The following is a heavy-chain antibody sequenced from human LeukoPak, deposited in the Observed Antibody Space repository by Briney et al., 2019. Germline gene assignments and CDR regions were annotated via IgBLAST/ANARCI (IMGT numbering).Heavy chain of an antibody. CDR2: IYYRGAT. V-gene: IGHV4-39*01. J-gene: IGHJ4*02. CDR1: GGSVNSSSYY. D-gene: IGHD3-9*01. Sequence: SETLSLTCTVSGGSVNSSSYYWGWIRQTPGKGLEWIGSIYYRGATYYNPSLKSRVNISVDTSKNQFSLKLSSVTAADTAVDYCAGSGRGGLIFVVNSEFDLWGQGTLVTVSS. CDR3: AGSGRGGLIFVVNSEFDL.